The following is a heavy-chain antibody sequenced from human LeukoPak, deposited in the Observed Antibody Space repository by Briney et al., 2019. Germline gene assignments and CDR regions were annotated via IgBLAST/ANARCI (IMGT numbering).Heavy chain of an antibody. J-gene: IGHJ4*02. D-gene: IGHD3-16*01. CDR3: AKEKFAAFDY. Sequence: GGSLRLSYTASEFTFSSYAMSWVRQAPGKGLEWVSAISGSGGSTYYADSVKGRFTISRDNSKNTLYLQMNSLRAEDTAVYYCAKEKFAAFDYWGQGTLVTVSS. CDR2: ISGSGGST. V-gene: IGHV3-23*01. CDR1: EFTFSSYA.